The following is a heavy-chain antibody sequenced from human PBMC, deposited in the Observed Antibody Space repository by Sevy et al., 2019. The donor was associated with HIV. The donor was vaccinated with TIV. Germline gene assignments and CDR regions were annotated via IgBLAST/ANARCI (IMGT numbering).Heavy chain of an antibody. CDR3: ARGGVVGGYDFVFDY. Sequence: ASVKVSCKASGGTFSSYAISWVRQAPGQGLEWMGGIIPIFGTANYAQKFQGRVTITADESTSTAYMELSSLRSEDTAVYYCARGGVVGGYDFVFDYWGQGTLVTVSS. D-gene: IGHD5-12*01. CDR1: GGTFSSYA. CDR2: IIPIFGTA. V-gene: IGHV1-69*13. J-gene: IGHJ4*02.